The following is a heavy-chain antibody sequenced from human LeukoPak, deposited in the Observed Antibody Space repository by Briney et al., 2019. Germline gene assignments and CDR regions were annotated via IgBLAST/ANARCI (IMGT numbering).Heavy chain of an antibody. Sequence: SETLSLTCAASGGSISSSSYYWGWIRQPPGKGLEWIGSIYYSGSTYYNPSLKSRVTISVDTSKNQFSLKLSSVTAADTAVYYCARLEPTGNAFDIWGQGTMVTVSS. J-gene: IGHJ3*02. CDR2: IYYSGST. CDR3: ARLEPTGNAFDI. D-gene: IGHD1-1*01. CDR1: GGSISSSSYY. V-gene: IGHV4-39*07.